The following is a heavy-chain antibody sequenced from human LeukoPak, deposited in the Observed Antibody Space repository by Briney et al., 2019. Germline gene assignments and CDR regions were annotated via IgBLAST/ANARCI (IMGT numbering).Heavy chain of an antibody. V-gene: IGHV4-4*07. J-gene: IGHJ4*02. CDR1: GGSISNYY. CDR2: IYSSGNT. Sequence: SETLSLTCTVSGGSISNYYWSWIRQAAGKGLEWIGSIYSSGNTNYNPSLKSRATMSIDRSKNQFSLKLSSATAADTAVYYCARESYSSSTSGLHYWGQGTLVTVSS. D-gene: IGHD6-6*01. CDR3: ARESYSSSTSGLHY.